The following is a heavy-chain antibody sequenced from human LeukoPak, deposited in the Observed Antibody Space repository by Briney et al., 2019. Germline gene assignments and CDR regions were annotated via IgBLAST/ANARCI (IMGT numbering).Heavy chain of an antibody. CDR2: IYYSGST. CDR3: ARYRTYCSGGSCYSYFDY. D-gene: IGHD2-15*01. CDR1: GGSISSYY. J-gene: IGHJ4*02. V-gene: IGHV4-59*12. Sequence: SETLSLTCTVAGGSISSYYWSWIRQPPGKGLEWIGYIYYSGSTNYNPSLKSRVTISVDTSKNQSSLKLSSVTAADTAVYYCARYRTYCSGGSCYSYFDYWGQGTLVTVSS.